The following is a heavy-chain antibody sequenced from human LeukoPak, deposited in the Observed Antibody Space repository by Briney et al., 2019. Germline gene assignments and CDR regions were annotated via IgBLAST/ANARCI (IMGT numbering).Heavy chain of an antibody. CDR2: IIPIFGTA. CDR3: AIATVATTRTWGY. CDR1: GGTFSSYA. D-gene: IGHD4-11*01. V-gene: IGHV1-69*01. J-gene: IGHJ4*02. Sequence: GASVKVSCKASGGTFSSYAISWVRQAPGQGLVWMGGIIPIFGTANYAQKFQGSVTITADESTSTAYMELSSLRSEDTAVYYCAIATVATTRTWGYWGQGTLVTVSS.